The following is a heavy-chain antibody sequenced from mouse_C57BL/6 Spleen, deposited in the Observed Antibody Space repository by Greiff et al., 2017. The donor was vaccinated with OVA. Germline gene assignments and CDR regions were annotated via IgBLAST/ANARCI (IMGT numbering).Heavy chain of an antibody. J-gene: IGHJ4*01. CDR2: IDPANGNT. Sequence: VQLQQSVAELVRPGASVKLSCTASGFNIKNTYMHWVKQRPEQGLEWIGRIDPANGNTKYAPKFQGKATITADTSSNTAYLQLSSLTSEDTAIYYCARRVYYGSSMNYAMDYWGQGTSVTVSS. V-gene: IGHV14-3*01. D-gene: IGHD1-1*01. CDR3: ARRVYYGSSMNYAMDY. CDR1: GFNIKNTY.